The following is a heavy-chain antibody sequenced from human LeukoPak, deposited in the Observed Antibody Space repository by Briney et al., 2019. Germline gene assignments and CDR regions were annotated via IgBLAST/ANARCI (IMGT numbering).Heavy chain of an antibody. CDR2: INSDGSST. CDR1: GFTFSSYW. Sequence: GSLRLSCAASGFTFSSYWMHWVRQAPGKGLVWVSRINSDGSSTSYADSVKGRFTISRDNAKNTLYLQMNSLRAEDTAIYYCTRVPGSYYVDFDYWGQGTLVTVSS. D-gene: IGHD3-10*01. J-gene: IGHJ4*02. V-gene: IGHV3-74*01. CDR3: TRVPGSYYVDFDY.